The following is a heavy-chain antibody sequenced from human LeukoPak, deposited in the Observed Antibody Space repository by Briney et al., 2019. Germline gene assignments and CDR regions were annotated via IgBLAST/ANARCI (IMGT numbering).Heavy chain of an antibody. Sequence: SETLSLTCTVSGGSINSYYWSWIRQPPGKGLEWIGYIFYTGSTNYNPSLKSRVTIPVDTSKNQFSLKLSSVTAADTAVYYCARVWNYYDSSGYKNPYFDYWGQGTLVTVSS. V-gene: IGHV4-59*01. J-gene: IGHJ4*02. D-gene: IGHD3-22*01. CDR1: GGSINSYY. CDR2: IFYTGST. CDR3: ARVWNYYDSSGYKNPYFDY.